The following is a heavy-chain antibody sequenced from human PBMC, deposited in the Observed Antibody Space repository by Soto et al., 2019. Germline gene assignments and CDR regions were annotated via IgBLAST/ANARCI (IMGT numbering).Heavy chain of an antibody. CDR2: IMQDGSEE. V-gene: IGHV3-7*01. CDR3: ARLRLGPAV. Sequence: GESLIISCAASGFTFSSYKMNWVRQARGKGQEWVANIMQDGSEEYYVDSVKGRFTISRDNAKNSLYLQMNSLRVEDTAVYYCARLRLGPAVWRKGTTVTVTS. D-gene: IGHD3-16*01. J-gene: IGHJ6*01. CDR1: GFTFSSYK.